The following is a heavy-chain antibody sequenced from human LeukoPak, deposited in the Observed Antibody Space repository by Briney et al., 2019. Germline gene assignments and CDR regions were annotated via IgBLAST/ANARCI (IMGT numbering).Heavy chain of an antibody. J-gene: IGHJ4*02. V-gene: IGHV3-48*03. CDR1: GFTFSNYE. CDR2: ISSSGRTI. D-gene: IGHD4-17*01. Sequence: GGSLRLSCAASGFTFSNYEMNWVRQAPGKGLEWVSYISSSGRTIYYVDSVKGRFTISRDNAKNSLYLQMNSLRAEDTAVYYCARDGYYGDYTFDYWGQGTLATVSS. CDR3: ARDGYYGDYTFDY.